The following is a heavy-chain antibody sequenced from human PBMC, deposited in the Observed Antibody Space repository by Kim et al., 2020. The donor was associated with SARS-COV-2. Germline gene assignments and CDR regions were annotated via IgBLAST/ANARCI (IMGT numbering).Heavy chain of an antibody. D-gene: IGHD1-7*01. Sequence: GGSLRLSCAASGFTFRSYSMNWVRQAPGKGLEWVSSISSSIRSSSIDSGPIYIYYADSVKGRFTISRDNAKNSLYLQMNSLRAEDTAVYYCARGFLNEGIIGTTFSRPLDNWFDPWGQGTLVTVSS. V-gene: IGHV3-21*01. CDR2: ISSSIRSSSIDSGPIYI. CDR3: ARGFLNEGIIGTTFSRPLDNWFDP. J-gene: IGHJ5*02. CDR1: GFTFRSYS.